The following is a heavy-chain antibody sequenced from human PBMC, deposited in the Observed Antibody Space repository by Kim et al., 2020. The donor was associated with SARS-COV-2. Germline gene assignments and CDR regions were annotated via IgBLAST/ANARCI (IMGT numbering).Heavy chain of an antibody. V-gene: IGHV3-33*03. J-gene: IGHJ4*02. Sequence: DSVKSKFTNLRDNTKKTQYMQMNSLGAEDTAVYYCAKGMRVIRAINYFDYWGQGTLVTVSS. CDR3: AKGMRVIRAINYFDY. D-gene: IGHD3-16*02.